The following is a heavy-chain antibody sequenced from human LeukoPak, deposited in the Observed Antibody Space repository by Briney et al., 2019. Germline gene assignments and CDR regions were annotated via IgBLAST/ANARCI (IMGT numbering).Heavy chain of an antibody. CDR1: GFTFSSYG. Sequence: GGSLRLSCAASGFTFSSYGMHWVRQAPGKGLEWVAVISYDGSNKYYADSVKGRFTISRDNSKNTLYLQMNSLRAEDTAVYYCARDGVKEQLDYWGQGTLVTVSS. CDR3: ARDGVKEQLDY. CDR2: ISYDGSNK. V-gene: IGHV3-30*03. D-gene: IGHD6-13*01. J-gene: IGHJ4*02.